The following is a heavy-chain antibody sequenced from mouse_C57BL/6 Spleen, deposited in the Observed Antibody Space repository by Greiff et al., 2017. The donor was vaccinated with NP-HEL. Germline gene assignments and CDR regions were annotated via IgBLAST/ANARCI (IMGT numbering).Heavy chain of an antibody. D-gene: IGHD2-1*01. Sequence: VQLQQSGAELVKPGASVKMSCKASGYTFTSYWITWVKQRPGQGLEWIGDIYPGSGSTNYNEKFKSKATLTVDTSSSTAYMQLSSLTSEDSAVYYCARRDYGNPYYAMDYWGQGTSVTVSS. J-gene: IGHJ4*01. CDR2: IYPGSGST. CDR1: GYTFTSYW. V-gene: IGHV1-55*01. CDR3: ARRDYGNPYYAMDY.